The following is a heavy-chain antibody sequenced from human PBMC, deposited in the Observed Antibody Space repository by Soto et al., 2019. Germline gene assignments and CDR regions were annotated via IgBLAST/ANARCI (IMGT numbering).Heavy chain of an antibody. Sequence: SETLSLTCTVSGAFISGYYWSWIRQPAGKGLEWIGRIYPSGSTKYSPSLKSRATMSVDTSKKQFSLKLNSVTAAETAVYYCARESTVAGTDNWFDSWGQGTLVTVSS. J-gene: IGHJ5*01. V-gene: IGHV4-4*07. CDR1: GAFISGYY. D-gene: IGHD6-19*01. CDR2: IYPSGST. CDR3: ARESTVAGTDNWFDS.